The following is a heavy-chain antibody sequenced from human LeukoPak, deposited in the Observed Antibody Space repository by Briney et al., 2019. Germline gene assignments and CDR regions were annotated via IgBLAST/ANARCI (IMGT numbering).Heavy chain of an antibody. Sequence: PSETLSLTCTVSGGSISSYYWSWIRQPPGKGLEWIGCISYSGSTDYNPSLKSRVTISVDTSKSQFSLILSSVTAADTAMYYCARHPGGVVGASFYYGMDTWGQGTTVTVSS. CDR3: ARHPGGVVGASFYYGMDT. CDR1: GGSISSYY. CDR2: ISYSGST. V-gene: IGHV4-59*08. D-gene: IGHD2-15*01. J-gene: IGHJ6*02.